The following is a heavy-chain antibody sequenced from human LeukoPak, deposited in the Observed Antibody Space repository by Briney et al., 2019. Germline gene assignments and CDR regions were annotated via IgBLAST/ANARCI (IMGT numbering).Heavy chain of an antibody. Sequence: GGSLRLSCAASGFTFSSYAMTWVRQAPGEGLEWVSTISGSGDSSLYAESVKGRFTISRDNSKNTLYLQMNSLRAEDTAVYYCAKSSDGIHDYWGQGTLVTVSS. J-gene: IGHJ4*02. V-gene: IGHV3-23*01. D-gene: IGHD1-14*01. CDR1: GFTFSSYA. CDR3: AKSSDGIHDY. CDR2: ISGSGDSS.